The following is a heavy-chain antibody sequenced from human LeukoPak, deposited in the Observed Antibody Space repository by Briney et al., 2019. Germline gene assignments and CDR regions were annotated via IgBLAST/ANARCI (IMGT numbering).Heavy chain of an antibody. J-gene: IGHJ4*02. D-gene: IGHD3-22*01. CDR1: GFTVSSNY. Sequence: GGSLRLSCAASGFTVSSNYMSWVRQAPGKGLEWVSVIYSGGNTYYADSVKGRFTISRDNSKNTLYLQMNSLRAEDTAVYYCAKTSDYYDSSGYFYWGQGTLVTVSS. CDR3: AKTSDYYDSSGYFY. CDR2: IYSGGNT. V-gene: IGHV3-53*01.